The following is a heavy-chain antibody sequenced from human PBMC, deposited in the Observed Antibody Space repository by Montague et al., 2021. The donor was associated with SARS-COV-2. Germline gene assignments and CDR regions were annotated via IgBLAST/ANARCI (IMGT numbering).Heavy chain of an antibody. Sequence: SLRLSCAASRLPFNGYAMHWVRQAPGKGLEWLTFISHDESNHRYADSVKGRFTISRDNSKNTLYLQMDSLRPEDTAVYYCAREGYRSGSFYIDYWGQGTLVTFSS. J-gene: IGHJ4*01. D-gene: IGHD1-26*01. CDR2: ISHDESNH. CDR1: RLPFNGYA. V-gene: IGHV3-30*04. CDR3: AREGYRSGSFYIDY.